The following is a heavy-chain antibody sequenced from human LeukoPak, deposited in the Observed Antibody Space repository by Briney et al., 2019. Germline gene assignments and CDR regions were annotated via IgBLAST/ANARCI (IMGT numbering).Heavy chain of an antibody. CDR1: GFTFSSYS. D-gene: IGHD3-16*02. J-gene: IGHJ3*02. Sequence: GGSLRLSCAASGFTFSSYSMNWVRQAPGKGPEWVSYISSSSSTIYYADSVKGRFTISRDNSKNTLYLQMNSLRAEDTAVYYCARVSASDAFDIWGQGTMVTVSS. V-gene: IGHV3-48*01. CDR3: ARVSASDAFDI. CDR2: ISSSSSTI.